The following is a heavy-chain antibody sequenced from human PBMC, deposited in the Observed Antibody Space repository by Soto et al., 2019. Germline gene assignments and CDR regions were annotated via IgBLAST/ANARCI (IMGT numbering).Heavy chain of an antibody. V-gene: IGHV1-3*01. D-gene: IGHD6-13*01. CDR2: INAGNGNT. CDR1: GYTFTSYA. CDR3: ARGEDSSSWYGY. Sequence: QIQLVQSGAEVKKPGASVKVSCKASGYTFTSYAMHWVRQAPGQRLEWMGWINAGNGNTKYSQKFQGRVTITRDTYASTAYMEVSSLRSEDTAVYYFARGEDSSSWYGYWGQGTLVTVSS. J-gene: IGHJ4*02.